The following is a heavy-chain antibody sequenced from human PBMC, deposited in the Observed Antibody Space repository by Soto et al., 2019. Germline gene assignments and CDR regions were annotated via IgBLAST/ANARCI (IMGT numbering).Heavy chain of an antibody. CDR3: ARGMVHYDSSGYYYDY. CDR1: GYTFTSYY. J-gene: IGHJ4*02. Sequence: ASVKVSCKASGYTFTSYYMHWVRQAPGQGLEWMGWINPNSGGTNYAQKFQGWVTMTRDTSISTAYMELSRLRSDDTAVYYCARGMVHYDSSGYYYDYWGQGTLVTVSS. D-gene: IGHD3-22*01. V-gene: IGHV1-2*04. CDR2: INPNSGGT.